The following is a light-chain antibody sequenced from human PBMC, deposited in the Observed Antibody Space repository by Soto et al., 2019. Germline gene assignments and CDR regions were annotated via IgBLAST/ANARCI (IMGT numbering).Light chain of an antibody. J-gene: IGKJ2*01. CDR2: GAS. CDR3: QQYGTSPYT. V-gene: IGKV3-20*01. CDR1: QSVRSRF. Sequence: EIVLTKYPGTLSLSPGERASLSCRASQSVRSRFLAWYQQKPGQAPRLLIYGASYRATGKPDRFSGGGSGTDFTLTISRLEPEDFAVYYCQQYGTSPYTFGQGTKVDI.